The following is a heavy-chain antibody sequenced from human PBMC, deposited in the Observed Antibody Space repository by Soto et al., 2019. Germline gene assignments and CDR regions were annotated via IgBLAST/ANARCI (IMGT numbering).Heavy chain of an antibody. CDR2: INAGNGNT. CDR3: VRTRQQWLVGDS. J-gene: IGHJ4*02. V-gene: IGHV1-3*01. D-gene: IGHD6-19*01. Sequence: QAQLVQSGAEVKKPGASVKVSCKASGYTLSSFGIHWVRQAPGQRLEWMGWINAGNGNTKYSQKLQGRVTFSRDPSANTAYMELTSLTSEDTAVYYCVRTRQQWLVGDSWGQGSLVTVSS. CDR1: GYTLSSFG.